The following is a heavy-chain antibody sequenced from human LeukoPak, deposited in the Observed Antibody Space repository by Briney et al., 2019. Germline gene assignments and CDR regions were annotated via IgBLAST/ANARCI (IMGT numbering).Heavy chain of an antibody. V-gene: IGHV4-39*07. CDR2: IYYSGST. CDR1: GGSISSSSYY. D-gene: IGHD3-10*01. CDR3: ARLDHYYGLPWDY. Sequence: SETLSLTCTVSGGSISSSSYYWGWIRQPPGKGLEWIGSIYYSGSTYYNPSLKSRVTITVDTSKNQFSLKLSSVTAADTAVYYCARLDHYYGLPWDYWGQGTLVTVSS. J-gene: IGHJ4*02.